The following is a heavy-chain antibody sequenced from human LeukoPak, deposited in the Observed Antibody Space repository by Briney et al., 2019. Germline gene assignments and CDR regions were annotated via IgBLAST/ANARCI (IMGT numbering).Heavy chain of an antibody. CDR1: GFTFSSYS. CDR3: ARASEDYGDYEGPFDY. J-gene: IGHJ4*02. D-gene: IGHD4-17*01. Sequence: KTGGSLRLSCAASGFTFSSYSMNWVRQAPGKGLEWVSSISSSSSYIYYADSVKGRFTISRDNAKNSLYLQMNSLRAEDTAVYYCARASEDYGDYEGPFDYWGQGTLVTVSS. V-gene: IGHV3-21*01. CDR2: ISSSSSYI.